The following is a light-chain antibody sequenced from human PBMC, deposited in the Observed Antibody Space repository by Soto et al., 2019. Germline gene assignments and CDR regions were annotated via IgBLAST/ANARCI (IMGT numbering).Light chain of an antibody. CDR1: QSISSW. V-gene: IGKV1-5*03. Sequence: DIQMTQSPSTLSASVGDRVTITCRASQSISSWLAWYQQKPRKAPKLLIYKASSLESGVPSRFSGSGSGTEFTLTISSLQPDDFATCYCQQYNSYPWTFGQGIKVEIK. CDR2: KAS. J-gene: IGKJ1*01. CDR3: QQYNSYPWT.